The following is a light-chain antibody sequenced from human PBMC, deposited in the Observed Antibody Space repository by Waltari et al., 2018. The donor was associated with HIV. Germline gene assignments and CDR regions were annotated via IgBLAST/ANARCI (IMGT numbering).Light chain of an antibody. CDR1: HSLVKGDGNTY. CDR3: MQGTHWPPYT. CDR2: KVS. V-gene: IGKV2-30*01. J-gene: IGKJ2*01. Sequence: DVVMTQSPLSLPVSLGQPASISCRSSHSLVKGDGNTYLNWFQQRPGQSPRRLSYKVSNRDSGVPDRCSGNGSGTDFTRKSSRVEAEDVGVYYCMQGTHWPPYTFGQGTNLEIK.